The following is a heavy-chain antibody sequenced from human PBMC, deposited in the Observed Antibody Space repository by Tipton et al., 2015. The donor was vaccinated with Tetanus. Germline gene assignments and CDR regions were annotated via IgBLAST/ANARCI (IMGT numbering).Heavy chain of an antibody. CDR2: IYFTGNT. J-gene: IGHJ5*02. V-gene: IGHV4-59*01. Sequence: TLSLTCTVSGVSIGSYYWSWIRQPPGRGLEWIGHIYFTGNTQYSLSLKSRVTMSVATSKIQFSLKLSSVTAADTAVYYCARDHRLSASYAGWFDPWGQGTLVIVSS. CDR3: ARDHRLSASYAGWFDP. D-gene: IGHD1-26*01. CDR1: GVSIGSYY.